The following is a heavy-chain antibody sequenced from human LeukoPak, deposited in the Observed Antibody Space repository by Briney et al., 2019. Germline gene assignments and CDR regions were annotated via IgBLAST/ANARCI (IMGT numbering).Heavy chain of an antibody. V-gene: IGHV1-69*06. J-gene: IGHJ3*02. CDR2: IIPIFGTA. Sequence: ASVKVSCKASGGTFSSYAISWVRQAPGQGLEWMGGIIPIFGTANYAQKFQGRVTITADKSTSTAYMELSSLRSEDTAVYYCARDLRPHKKNWILVYDAFDIWGQGTMVTVSS. D-gene: IGHD2-2*03. CDR1: GGTFSSYA. CDR3: ARDLRPHKKNWILVYDAFDI.